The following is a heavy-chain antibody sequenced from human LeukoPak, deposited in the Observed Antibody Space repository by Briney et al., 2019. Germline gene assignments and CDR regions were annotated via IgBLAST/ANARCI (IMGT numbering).Heavy chain of an antibody. J-gene: IGHJ6*03. Sequence: GGSLRLSCAASGFTFSSYGMHWVRQAPGKGLEWVAFIRYDGSNKYYADSVKGRFTISRDNSKNTLYLQMNSLRAEDTAVYYCARGGYVGDYYYYMDVWGKGTTVTVSS. D-gene: IGHD3-16*01. V-gene: IGHV3-30*02. CDR2: IRYDGSNK. CDR1: GFTFSSYG. CDR3: ARGGYVGDYYYYMDV.